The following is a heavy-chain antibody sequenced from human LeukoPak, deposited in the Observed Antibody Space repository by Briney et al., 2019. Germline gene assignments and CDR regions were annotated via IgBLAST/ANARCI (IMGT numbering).Heavy chain of an antibody. CDR2: IYYTGGT. J-gene: IGHJ5*02. Sequence: SETLSLTCTVSGASISSDYWSWIRQSPGKGLEWIGFIYYTGGTDYNPSLKSRVTISRDTSKNQFSLNLSSVTAADTAVYYCAKGLYNYGNYFDPWGQGALSPSPQ. D-gene: IGHD5-18*01. V-gene: IGHV4-59*01. CDR3: AKGLYNYGNYFDP. CDR1: GASISSDY.